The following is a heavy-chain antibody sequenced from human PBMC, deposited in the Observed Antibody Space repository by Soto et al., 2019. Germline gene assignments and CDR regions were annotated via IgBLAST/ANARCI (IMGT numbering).Heavy chain of an antibody. CDR2: IYYSGST. Sequence: SETLSLTCPVCRDSISSSSYYWAWIRQPPGKGLEWIGSIYYSGSTYYNPSLKSRVTISVDTSKNQFSLKLSSVTAADTAVYYCARQGYDFWSGYYNYGMDVWGQGTTVT. CDR3: ARQGYDFWSGYYNYGMDV. D-gene: IGHD3-3*01. J-gene: IGHJ6*02. CDR1: RDSISSSSYY. V-gene: IGHV4-39*01.